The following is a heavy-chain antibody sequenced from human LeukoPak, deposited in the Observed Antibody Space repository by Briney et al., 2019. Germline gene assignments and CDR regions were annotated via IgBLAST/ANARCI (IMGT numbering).Heavy chain of an antibody. J-gene: IGHJ4*02. D-gene: IGHD2-15*01. Sequence: SETLSLTCTVSGGSISSSSYYWGWIRQPPGKGLEWIGSIYYSGSTYYNPSLKSRVTISVDTSKNQFSLKLSSVTAADTAVYYCARHNIVVVVAARAFDYWGQGTLVTVSS. CDR1: GGSISSSSYY. CDR2: IYYSGST. V-gene: IGHV4-39*01. CDR3: ARHNIVVVVAARAFDY.